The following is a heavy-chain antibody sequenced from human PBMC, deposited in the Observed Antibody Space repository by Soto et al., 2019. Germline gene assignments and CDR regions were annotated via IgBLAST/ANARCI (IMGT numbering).Heavy chain of an antibody. CDR2: ISAYNGNT. CDR1: GYTFTSYG. D-gene: IGHD1-7*01. CDR3: ARDWNYGDRVYYYYYGMDV. V-gene: IGHV1-18*04. J-gene: IGHJ6*02. Sequence: EASVKVSCKASGYTFTSYGISWVRQAPGQGLEWMGWISAYNGNTNYAQKLQGRVTMTTDTSTSTAYMELRSLRSDDTAVYYCARDWNYGDRVYYYYYGMDVWGQGTTVTVSS.